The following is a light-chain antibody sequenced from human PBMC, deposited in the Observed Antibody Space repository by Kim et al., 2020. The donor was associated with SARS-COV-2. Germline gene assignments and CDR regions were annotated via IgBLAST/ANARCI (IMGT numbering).Light chain of an antibody. CDR3: QQHNGY. CDR1: QSITSG. V-gene: IGKV1-5*01. Sequence: PLAADVGDTVTTTCRGSQSITSGLTWYQQKPGKAPKLLIYAVSNLDSEVPSRFGGSGSGTHLTLTISSLQPDDFATYYSQQHNGYFGAGTKVDIK. CDR2: AVS. J-gene: IGKJ4*01.